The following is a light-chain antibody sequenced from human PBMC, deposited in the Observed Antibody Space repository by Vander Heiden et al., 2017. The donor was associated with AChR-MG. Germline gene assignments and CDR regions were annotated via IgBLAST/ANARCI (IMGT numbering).Light chain of an antibody. Sequence: QSPLTQPASVSGSPGQPITISCTGTGSDVGSYNLVSWYQQHPGKAPKLMIYEGSKRPSGVSNRFSGSKSGNTASLTISGLQAEDEADYYCCSYAGSSTFDVVFGGGTKLTVL. CDR3: CSYAGSSTFDVV. CDR1: GSDVGSYNL. V-gene: IGLV2-23*03. CDR2: EGS. J-gene: IGLJ2*01.